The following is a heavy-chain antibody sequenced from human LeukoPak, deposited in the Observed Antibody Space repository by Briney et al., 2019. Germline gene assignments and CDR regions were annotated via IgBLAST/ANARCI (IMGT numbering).Heavy chain of an antibody. J-gene: IGHJ6*03. D-gene: IGHD6-13*01. CDR2: ISAYNGNT. CDR1: GYTFTSYG. CDR3: ARLYSSSWPLYYYYYYMDV. Sequence: GASVKVSCKASGYTFTSYGISWVRQAPGQGLEWMGRISAYNGNTNYAQKLQGRVTMTTDTSTSTAYMELRSLRSDDTAVYYCARLYSSSWPLYYYYYYMDVWGKGTTVTVSS. V-gene: IGHV1-18*01.